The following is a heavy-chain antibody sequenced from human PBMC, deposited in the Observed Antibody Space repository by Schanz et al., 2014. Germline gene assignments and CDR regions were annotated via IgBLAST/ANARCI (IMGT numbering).Heavy chain of an antibody. CDR1: GITVNTNY. J-gene: IGHJ3*01. CDR2: MYINSGST. Sequence: EVQLVESGGGLIQPGEKKRIYRAVSGITVNTNYMSWVRQAPGKGLEWISSMYINSGSTQYADSVKGRFIISRDSSKNTLFLQMNSLRAEDTAVYFCARDGGRDGYNLAFDVWGQGTLVTVSS. D-gene: IGHD5-12*01. CDR3: ARDGGRDGYNLAFDV. V-gene: IGHV3-53*01.